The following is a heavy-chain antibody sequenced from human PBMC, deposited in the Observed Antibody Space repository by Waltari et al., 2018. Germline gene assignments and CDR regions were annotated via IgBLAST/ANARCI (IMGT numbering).Heavy chain of an antibody. Sequence: EVQLVESGGGLVQPGGSLRLSCEASGFPFGTYWMHWVRQAPGKGLVWVGRITGDGSGTTYAASVKGRFTISRDNVKNTLFLQMNSLRDEDTAVYYCARYVVVTAGDYWGQGALVTVSS. CDR3: ARYVVVTAGDY. V-gene: IGHV3-74*03. J-gene: IGHJ4*02. CDR2: ITGDGSGT. CDR1: GFPFGTYW. D-gene: IGHD2-21*02.